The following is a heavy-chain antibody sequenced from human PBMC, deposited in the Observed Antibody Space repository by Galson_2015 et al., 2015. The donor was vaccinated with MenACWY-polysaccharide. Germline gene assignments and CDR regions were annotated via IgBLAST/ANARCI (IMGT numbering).Heavy chain of an antibody. D-gene: IGHD7-27*01. Sequence: SVKVSCKASGYTFTSYYIHWVRQAPGQGLEWMGIINSNAGTTMHAQKFQGRVTMTRDTSTSTVYMELSSLKSEDMAVYYCARGGSGNWGPPFDYWGQGTLVTVSS. J-gene: IGHJ4*02. V-gene: IGHV1-46*01. CDR3: ARGGSGNWGPPFDY. CDR1: GYTFTSYY. CDR2: INSNAGTT.